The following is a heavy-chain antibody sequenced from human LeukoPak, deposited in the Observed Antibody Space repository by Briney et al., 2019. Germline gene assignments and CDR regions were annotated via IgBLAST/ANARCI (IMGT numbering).Heavy chain of an antibody. CDR2: ISLDGRDQ. CDR3: VRDIGSCTDGVCYALFDY. Sequence: PGGSLRLSCAASGFTFSNFWMNWVRQAPGQGLEWVATISLDGRDQYYVDSVKGRFTISRANAKNSLYLQMTSLRAEDTAVYYCVRDIGSCTDGVCYALFDYWGQGTLVTVSS. J-gene: IGHJ4*02. CDR1: GFTFSNFW. D-gene: IGHD2-8*01. V-gene: IGHV3-7*01.